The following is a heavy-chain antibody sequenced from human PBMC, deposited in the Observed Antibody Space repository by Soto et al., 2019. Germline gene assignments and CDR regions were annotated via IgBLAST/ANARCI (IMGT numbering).Heavy chain of an antibody. J-gene: IGHJ4*02. CDR3: ARSYGSDSRAFDY. V-gene: IGHV1-69*02. Sequence: QVHLVQSGAEVKKPGSSVKVSCKASEDTFSSYTINWVRQAPGQRLEWMGRIIPMLAMSNYALKFQGRVTSTADRSTTTVYLHLSSLRSDDTAVYYCARSYGSDSRAFDYWGQGTLVTVSS. CDR1: EDTFSSYT. CDR2: IIPMLAMS. D-gene: IGHD3-10*01.